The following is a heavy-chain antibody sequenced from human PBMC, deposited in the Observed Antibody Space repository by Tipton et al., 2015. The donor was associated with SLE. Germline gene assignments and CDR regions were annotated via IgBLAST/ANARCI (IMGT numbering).Heavy chain of an antibody. CDR2: INHSGST. CDR1: GGSFSGYY. CDR3: ASQIAARIWFDP. V-gene: IGHV4-34*01. D-gene: IGHD6-6*01. J-gene: IGHJ5*02. Sequence: TLSLTCAVYGGSFSGYYWSWIRQPPGKGLEWIGEINHSGSTNYNPSLKSRVIISVDTSKNQFSLKLSSVTAADTAVYYCASQIAARIWFDPWGQGTLVTVSS.